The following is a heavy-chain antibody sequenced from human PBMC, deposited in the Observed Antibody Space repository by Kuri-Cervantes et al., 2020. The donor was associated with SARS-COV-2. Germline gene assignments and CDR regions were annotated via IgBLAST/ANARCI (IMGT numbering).Heavy chain of an antibody. CDR1: GFTFSSYA. CDR3: AREEYSSSWQTYYFDY. J-gene: IGHJ4*02. D-gene: IGHD6-13*01. V-gene: IGHV3-33*08. Sequence: GGSLRLSCAASGFTFSSYAMHWVRQAPGKGLEWVAVIWYDGSNKYYADSVKGRFTISRDNSKNTLYLQMNSLRAEDTAVYYCAREEYSSSWQTYYFDYWGQGTLVTVSS. CDR2: IWYDGSNK.